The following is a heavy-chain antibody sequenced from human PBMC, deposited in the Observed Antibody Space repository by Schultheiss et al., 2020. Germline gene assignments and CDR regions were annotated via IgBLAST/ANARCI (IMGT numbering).Heavy chain of an antibody. CDR3: ARDWWELQERAFDI. CDR1: GYTFTDFG. Sequence: ASVKVSCKASGYTFTDFGISWVRQAPGQGLEWMGWINPNSGGTNYAQKFQGWVTMTRDTSASTAYMELSSLRSEDTAVYYCARDWWELQERAFDIWGQGTMVTVAS. CDR2: INPNSGGT. J-gene: IGHJ3*02. D-gene: IGHD1-26*01. V-gene: IGHV1-2*04.